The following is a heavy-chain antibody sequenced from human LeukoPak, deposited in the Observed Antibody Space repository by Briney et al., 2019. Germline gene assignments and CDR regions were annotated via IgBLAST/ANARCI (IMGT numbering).Heavy chain of an antibody. CDR3: ARDGGCSGGSCYYGMDV. D-gene: IGHD2-15*01. J-gene: IGHJ6*02. CDR1: GYTFTSYD. V-gene: IGHV1-8*01. Sequence: ASVKVSCKASGYTFTSYDINWVRQATGQGLEWMGWMNPNSGNTGYAQKFQGRVTMTRNTSISTAYMELSSLRSEDTAVYYCARDGGCSGGSCYYGMDVWGQGTTVTVSS. CDR2: MNPNSGNT.